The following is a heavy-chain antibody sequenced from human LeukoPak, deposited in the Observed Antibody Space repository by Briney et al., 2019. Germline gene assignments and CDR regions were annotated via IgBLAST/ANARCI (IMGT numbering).Heavy chain of an antibody. D-gene: IGHD6-13*01. V-gene: IGHV1-2*02. J-gene: IGHJ4*02. CDR3: ARGPHRVPHYSSSPSWGFDY. CDR1: GYTFTCYY. CDR2: INPNSGGT. Sequence: ASVKVSCKASGYTFTCYYMHWVRQAPGQGLEWMGWINPNSGGTNYAQKFQGRVTMTRDTSISTAYMELSRLRSDDTAVYYCARGPHRVPHYSSSPSWGFDYWGQGTLVTVSS.